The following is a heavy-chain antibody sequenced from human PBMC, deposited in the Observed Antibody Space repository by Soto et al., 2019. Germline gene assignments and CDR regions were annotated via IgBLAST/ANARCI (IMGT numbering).Heavy chain of an antibody. J-gene: IGHJ4*02. V-gene: IGHV3-23*01. Sequence: EVQLLESGGGLVQPGGSLRLSCAASGFTFSNYAVTWVRQAPGKGLEWVSTISGSGGSTYYADSVKGRFTISRDNSKNTLYLQMNSLRAEDTAVYYCAKDQGSNWYEIDYWGLATLVTVSS. CDR1: GFTFSNYA. CDR2: ISGSGGST. D-gene: IGHD6-13*01. CDR3: AKDQGSNWYEIDY.